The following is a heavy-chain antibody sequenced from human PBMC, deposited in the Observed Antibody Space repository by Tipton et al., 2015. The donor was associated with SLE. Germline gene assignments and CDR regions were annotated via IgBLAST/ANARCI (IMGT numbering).Heavy chain of an antibody. CDR2: INPSGGRT. Sequence: QLVQSGAEVKKPGASVKVSCKASGYSFNSYYMHWVRQAPGEGLEWMGIINPSGGRTSYAEKFRGRVTLTRDSSTSTLYMELSSLRSDDTDVYYCARDGDQMLWYNYDLRYDYCDLDVWGQGTTVTVSS. CDR3: ARDGDQMLWYNYDLRYDYCDLDV. V-gene: IGHV1-46*02. CDR1: GYSFNSYY. D-gene: IGHD1-1*01. J-gene: IGHJ6*02.